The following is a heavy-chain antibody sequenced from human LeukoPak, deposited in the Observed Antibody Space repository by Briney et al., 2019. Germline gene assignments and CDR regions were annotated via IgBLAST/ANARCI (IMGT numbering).Heavy chain of an antibody. CDR1: GFTFSSYS. CDR2: ISSSSSYI. Sequence: PGGSLRLSCAASGFTFSSYSMNWVRQAPGKGLEWVSSISSSSSYIYYADSVKGRFTISRDNAKNSLYLQMNSLRAEDTAVYYCARDIFPMYYDYVWGSYRPDAFDIWGQGTMVTVSS. D-gene: IGHD3-16*02. V-gene: IGHV3-21*01. CDR3: ARDIFPMYYDYVWGSYRPDAFDI. J-gene: IGHJ3*02.